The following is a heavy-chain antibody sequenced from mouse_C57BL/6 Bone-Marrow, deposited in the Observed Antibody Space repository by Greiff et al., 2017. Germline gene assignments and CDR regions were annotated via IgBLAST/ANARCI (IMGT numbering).Heavy chain of an antibody. J-gene: IGHJ4*01. V-gene: IGHV5-6*01. Sequence: EVQLVESGGDLVKPGGSLKLSCAASGFPFSSSGFSWVRQTPDKRLEWVATISSGGSYTYYPDSVKGRFTISRDNAKNTLYLQMSSLKSEDTAMYYCARITTVVVPMAYWGQGTSVTVSS. CDR3: ARITTVVVPMAY. CDR2: ISSGGSYT. D-gene: IGHD1-1*01. CDR1: GFPFSSSG.